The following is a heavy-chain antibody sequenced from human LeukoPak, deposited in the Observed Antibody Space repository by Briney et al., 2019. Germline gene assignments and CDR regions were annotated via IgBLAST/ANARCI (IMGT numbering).Heavy chain of an antibody. Sequence: ASVKVSCKASGYTFTGYYMHWVRQAPGQGLEWMGWINPNSGGTNYAQKFQGRVTMTRDTSISTAYLELSSLRSEDTAVYYCARDNSVRDEAWWFSPWGQGTLVTVSS. CDR2: INPNSGGT. V-gene: IGHV1-2*02. CDR1: GYTFTGYY. CDR3: ARDNSVRDEAWWFSP. D-gene: IGHD5-24*01. J-gene: IGHJ5*02.